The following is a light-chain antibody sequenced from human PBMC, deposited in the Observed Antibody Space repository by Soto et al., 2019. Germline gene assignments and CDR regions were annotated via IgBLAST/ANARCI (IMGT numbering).Light chain of an antibody. Sequence: QSVLTQPPSVSGAPGQMVTISCTGSSSNIGAGYDVHWYQQLPGTAPKLLIYGNSNRPSGVPDRFSGSKSGTSASLAITGLQAEDEADYYCQSYDSSLSVHVVFGGGTKLTV. CDR1: SSNIGAGYD. J-gene: IGLJ2*01. V-gene: IGLV1-40*01. CDR2: GNS. CDR3: QSYDSSLSVHVV.